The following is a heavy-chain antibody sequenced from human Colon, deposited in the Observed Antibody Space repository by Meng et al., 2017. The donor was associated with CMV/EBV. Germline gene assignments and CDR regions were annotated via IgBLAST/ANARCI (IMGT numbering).Heavy chain of an antibody. CDR2: ISGYNGDA. Sequence: ASVKVSCKTSGYNFNAYGISWVRQAPGQGLEWMGWISGYNGDANYLQKLQGRVTMTTDTSTSTAYMELRSLRSDDTAVYYCARDHLEWLLSPAYWGQGTLVTVSS. CDR1: GYNFNAYG. J-gene: IGHJ4*02. D-gene: IGHD3-3*01. V-gene: IGHV1-18*01. CDR3: ARDHLEWLLSPAY.